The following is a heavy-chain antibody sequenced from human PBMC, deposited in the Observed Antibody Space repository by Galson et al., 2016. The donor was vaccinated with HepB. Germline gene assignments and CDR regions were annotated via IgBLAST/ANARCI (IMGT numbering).Heavy chain of an antibody. V-gene: IGHV3-33*01. Sequence: SLRLSCAASGFTFSNYGMHWVRQAPGKGLEWVAFISNDGYNKYYAASVKGRFTISRDNSKNTLSVEMNSLRVEDTAVYYCARGYDILTGVLKDPLDSWGQGTLVTVSS. CDR1: GFTFSNYG. J-gene: IGHJ4*02. CDR3: ARGYDILTGVLKDPLDS. D-gene: IGHD3-9*01. CDR2: ISNDGYNK.